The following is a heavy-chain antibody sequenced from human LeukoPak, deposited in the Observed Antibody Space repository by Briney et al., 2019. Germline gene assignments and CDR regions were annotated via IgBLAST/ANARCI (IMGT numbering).Heavy chain of an antibody. Sequence: GGSLRLSCVASGFSFSGYAIHWVRQAPGKGLEWVALISYNGGRKDYADSVKGRFTIDRDNSKNTVYLHMSSLRPDDTAIYFCARQEARNYYYEGLDYWGQGNLVTVSS. D-gene: IGHD3-22*01. CDR1: GFSFSGYA. V-gene: IGHV3-30*04. J-gene: IGHJ4*02. CDR2: ISYNGGRK. CDR3: ARQEARNYYYEGLDY.